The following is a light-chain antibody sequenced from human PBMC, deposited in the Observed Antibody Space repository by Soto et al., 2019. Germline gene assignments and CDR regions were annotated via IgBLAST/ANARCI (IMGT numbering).Light chain of an antibody. Sequence: DIQMTQSPSSLSASVGDRVTITCRASQSISSYLNWYQQKPGKAPKLLIHKASSLESWVPSRCSGSGSGTEFTLTISSLQPDDFATYYCQQYNSFWTFGQGTKVDIK. CDR1: QSISSY. J-gene: IGKJ1*01. V-gene: IGKV1-5*03. CDR3: QQYNSFWT. CDR2: KAS.